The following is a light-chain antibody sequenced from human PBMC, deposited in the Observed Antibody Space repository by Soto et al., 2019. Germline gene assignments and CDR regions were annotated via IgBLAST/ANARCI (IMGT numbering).Light chain of an antibody. J-gene: IGKJ2*01. CDR3: QQRSNWPPYT. Sequence: EIVLTQSPATLSLSPGDRATLSCRASQRVSNYLAWYQQKPGQAPRRLIYNASKKVSGIPARFSGSGSGTDFTLTISSLEPEDFAVYYCQQRSNWPPYTLGQGTKLEIK. V-gene: IGKV3-11*01. CDR2: NAS. CDR1: QRVSNY.